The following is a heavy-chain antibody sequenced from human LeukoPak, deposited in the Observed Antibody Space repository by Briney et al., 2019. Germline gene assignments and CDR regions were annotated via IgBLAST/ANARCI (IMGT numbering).Heavy chain of an antibody. CDR2: IYYGGSTYYHTIYYNGST. J-gene: IGHJ4*02. V-gene: IGHV4-39*01. Sequence: PSETLSLTCTVSGGSISRSSYYWGWIRQPPGRGLEWIGSIYYGGSTYYHTIYYNGSTYYNPSLKSRVTISVDTSKNQFSLKLSSVTAADTAVYYCATQSYVDTAMADFDYWGQGTLVTVSS. D-gene: IGHD5-18*01. CDR1: GGSISRSSYY. CDR3: ATQSYVDTAMADFDY.